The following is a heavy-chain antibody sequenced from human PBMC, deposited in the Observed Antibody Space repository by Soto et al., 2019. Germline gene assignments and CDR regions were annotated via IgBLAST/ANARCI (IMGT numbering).Heavy chain of an antibody. CDR2: IFQSGHT. V-gene: IGHV4-4*02. D-gene: IGHD3-3*01. Sequence: QVQLQESGPGLVRPSRTLSLTCAVSSGSISSYNWWGWVRQPPGKGLEWIGEIFQSGHTNYNPSLKSRVTMSVDRPKIQFSLNLTSVTAADTAVYYCARHGSFDLAGHFDLWGQGTLVIVSS. J-gene: IGHJ4*02. CDR3: ARHGSFDLAGHFDL. CDR1: SGSISSYNW.